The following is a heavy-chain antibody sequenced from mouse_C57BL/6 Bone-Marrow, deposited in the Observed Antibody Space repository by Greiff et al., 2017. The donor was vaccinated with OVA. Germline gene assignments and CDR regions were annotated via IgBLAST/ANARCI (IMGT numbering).Heavy chain of an antibody. CDR1: GYTFTSYW. Sequence: QVQLQQPGAELVMPGASVKLSCKASGYTFTSYWMHWVKQRPGQGLEWIGEIDPSDSYTNYNQKFKGKSTLTVDKSSSTAYMQLSSLTSEDSAVYDCARWCTTVVAVDYWGQGTTLTVSS. CDR2: IDPSDSYT. J-gene: IGHJ2*01. CDR3: ARWCTTVVAVDY. D-gene: IGHD1-1*01. V-gene: IGHV1-69*01.